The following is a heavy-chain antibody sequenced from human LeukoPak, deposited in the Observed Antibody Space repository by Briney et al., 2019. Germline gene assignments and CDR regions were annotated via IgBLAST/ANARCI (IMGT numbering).Heavy chain of an antibody. Sequence: ASVKVSCKASGGTFSSYAISWVRQAPGQGLEWMGGIIPIFGTANYAQKFQGRVTMTRDTSTSTVYMELSSLRSEDTAVYYCARAQAWDSSDPNWFDPWGQGTLVTVSS. V-gene: IGHV1-69*05. CDR1: GGTFSSYA. D-gene: IGHD3-22*01. CDR2: IIPIFGTA. CDR3: ARAQAWDSSDPNWFDP. J-gene: IGHJ5*02.